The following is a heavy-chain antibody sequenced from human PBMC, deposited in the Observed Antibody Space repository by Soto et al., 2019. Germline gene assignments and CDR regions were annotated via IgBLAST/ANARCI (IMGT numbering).Heavy chain of an antibody. V-gene: IGHV3-74*01. CDR2: INSDGSST. Sequence: GVSLRLSCAASGFTFRSYWMHWVRQAPGKGLVWVSRINSDGSSTSYADSVKGRFTISRDNAKNTLYLQMNSLRAEDTAVYYCARDTVTGTRGRYYYYGMDVWGQGTTVTVSS. J-gene: IGHJ6*02. CDR3: ARDTVTGTRGRYYYYGMDV. D-gene: IGHD1-20*01. CDR1: GFTFRSYW.